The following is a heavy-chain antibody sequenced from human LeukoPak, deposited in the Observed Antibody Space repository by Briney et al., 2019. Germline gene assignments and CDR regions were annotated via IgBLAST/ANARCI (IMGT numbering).Heavy chain of an antibody. CDR3: ARHTHSIARHYFDY. D-gene: IGHD6-13*01. Sequence: SETLSLTCTVSGGSMSSYYWSWVRQPPGKGLEWIGHIYSSESTNYNPSLKSRVTMSVDTSNNQFSLRLSSVTAADTAVYYCARHTHSIARHYFDYWGQGTLVTVSS. CDR2: IYSSEST. V-gene: IGHV4-59*01. CDR1: GGSMSSYY. J-gene: IGHJ4*02.